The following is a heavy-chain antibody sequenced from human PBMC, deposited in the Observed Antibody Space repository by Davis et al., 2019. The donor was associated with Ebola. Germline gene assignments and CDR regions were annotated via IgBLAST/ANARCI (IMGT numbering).Heavy chain of an antibody. D-gene: IGHD1-26*01. CDR3: ARDSGMYVSFDY. CDR1: GFTFSSHA. CDR2: TSGSGGST. Sequence: PGGSLRLSCAASGFTFSSHAMNWVRQALGKGLEWVSGTSGSGGSTFYADSVKGRFTISRDNSKNTLFLQMSSLRAEDRAVYYCARDSGMYVSFDYWGRGTLVTVSS. V-gene: IGHV3-23*01. J-gene: IGHJ4*02.